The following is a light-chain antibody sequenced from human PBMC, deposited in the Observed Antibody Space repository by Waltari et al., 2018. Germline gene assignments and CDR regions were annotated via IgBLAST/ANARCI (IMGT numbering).Light chain of an antibody. CDR2: DAS. Sequence: IVLTQSPATLSLSPGERATLSCRASQSVSSYLAWSQQKPGQAPRLLIYDASDRATGIPARFSGSGSGTDFTLTISSLEPEDFAVYYCQQRSNWLTFGGGTKVEIK. J-gene: IGKJ4*01. V-gene: IGKV3-11*01. CDR3: QQRSNWLT. CDR1: QSVSSY.